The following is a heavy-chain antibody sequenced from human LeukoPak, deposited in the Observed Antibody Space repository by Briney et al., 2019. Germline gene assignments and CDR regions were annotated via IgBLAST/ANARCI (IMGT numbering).Heavy chain of an antibody. V-gene: IGHV1-18*01. CDR3: ARGIVGAFLYYFDY. CDR1: GYTFTSYG. Sequence: ASVKVSCKASGYTFTSYGISWVRQAPGQGLEWMGWISAYNGNTNYAQKFQGRVTITADKSTSTAYMELSSLRSEDTAVYYCARGIVGAFLYYFDYWGQGTLVTVSS. D-gene: IGHD1-26*01. CDR2: ISAYNGNT. J-gene: IGHJ4*02.